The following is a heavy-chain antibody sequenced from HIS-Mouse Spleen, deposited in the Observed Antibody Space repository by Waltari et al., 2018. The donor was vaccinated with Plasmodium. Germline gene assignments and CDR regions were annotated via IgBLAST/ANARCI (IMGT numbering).Heavy chain of an antibody. CDR2: NPNSGGT. Sequence: NPNSGGTNYAQKFQGRVTMTRDTSISTAYMELSRLRSDDTAVYYCARVLGYKAAAGTFVEYFQHWGQGTLVTVSS. CDR3: ARVLGYKAAAGTFVEYFQH. V-gene: IGHV1-2*02. D-gene: IGHD6-13*01. J-gene: IGHJ1*01.